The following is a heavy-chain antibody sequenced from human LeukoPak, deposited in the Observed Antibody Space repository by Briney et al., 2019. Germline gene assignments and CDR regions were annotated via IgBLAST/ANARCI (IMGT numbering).Heavy chain of an antibody. D-gene: IGHD6-19*01. Sequence: PGGSLRLSCAASGFTFSSYSINWVRQAPGKGLEWVSSISSSGSYIYYAGSVKGRFTISRDNAKNSLYLQMNSLRAEDTAVYYCAKDFAAVAGTGWFDPWGQGTLVTVSS. CDR3: AKDFAAVAGTGWFDP. J-gene: IGHJ5*02. CDR2: ISSSGSYI. V-gene: IGHV3-21*04. CDR1: GFTFSSYS.